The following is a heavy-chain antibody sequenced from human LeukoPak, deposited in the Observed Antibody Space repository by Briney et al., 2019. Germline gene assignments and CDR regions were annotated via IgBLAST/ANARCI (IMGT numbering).Heavy chain of an antibody. D-gene: IGHD3-22*01. V-gene: IGHV4-59*01. CDR3: ARGKYDSRGFGMDV. Sequence: SETLSLTCTVSGGSISSYYWSWTRQPPGKGLEWIGYIYNSGSTNYNPSLRSRVIISVDTSKNQFSLRLSSVTAADTAVYYCARGKYDSRGFGMDVWGQGTTVTVSS. J-gene: IGHJ6*02. CDR1: GGSISSYY. CDR2: IYNSGST.